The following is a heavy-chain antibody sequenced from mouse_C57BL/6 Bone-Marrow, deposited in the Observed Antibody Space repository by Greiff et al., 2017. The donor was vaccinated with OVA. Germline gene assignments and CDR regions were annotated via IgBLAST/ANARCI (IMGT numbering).Heavy chain of an antibody. Sequence: VQLQQSGPELVKPGASVKISCKASGYSFTGYYMNWVKQSPEKSLEWIGEINPSTGGTTYNQKFKAKATLTVDKSSSTAYMQLKSLTSEDSSVYYCARLDDYDGGAYLDYWGQGTTLTVSS. CDR1: GYSFTGYY. D-gene: IGHD2-4*01. CDR3: ARLDDYDGGAYLDY. V-gene: IGHV1-42*01. CDR2: INPSTGGT. J-gene: IGHJ2*01.